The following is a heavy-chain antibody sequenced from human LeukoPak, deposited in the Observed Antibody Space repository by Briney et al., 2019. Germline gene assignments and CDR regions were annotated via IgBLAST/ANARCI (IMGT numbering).Heavy chain of an antibody. V-gene: IGHV3-43*02. CDR1: GFTIGPYA. CDR2: IKADGSGT. CDR3: ATWAFYHNLDV. D-gene: IGHD2/OR15-2a*01. J-gene: IGHJ6*02. Sequence: GGSLRLSCAASGFTIGPYAMYWVRQGPGRGLEWVSVIKADGSGTFYADSVRGRFTTSRDNSKNSLYLQMNSLTSEDTALYYCATWAFYHNLDVWGQGTTVIVSS.